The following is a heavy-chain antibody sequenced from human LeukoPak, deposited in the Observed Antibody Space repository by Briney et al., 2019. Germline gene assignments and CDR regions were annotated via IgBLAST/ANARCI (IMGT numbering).Heavy chain of an antibody. V-gene: IGHV1-2*02. J-gene: IGHJ4*02. D-gene: IGHD4-17*01. CDR1: GYTFTGYY. Sequence: ASVKVSCKASGYTFTGYYMHWVRQAPGQGLEGMGWINPNSGGTNYAQKFQGRVTMTGDTSISTAYMELSRLRSDDTAVYYCARAPTNYGDYSDYWGQGTLVTVSS. CDR3: ARAPTNYGDYSDY. CDR2: INPNSGGT.